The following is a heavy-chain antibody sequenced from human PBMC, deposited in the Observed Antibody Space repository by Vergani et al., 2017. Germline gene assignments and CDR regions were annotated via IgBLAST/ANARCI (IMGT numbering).Heavy chain of an antibody. V-gene: IGHV4-4*02. CDR2: IYHSGST. Sequence: QVQLQESGPGLVKPSGTLSLTCAVSGGSISSSNWWSWVRQPPGKGLEWIGEIYHSGSTNYNPSLKSRVTISVDKSKNQFSLKLSSVTAADTAVYYCARKGTNSGSYYNGDYYYYYMDVWGKGTTVTVSS. CDR3: ARKGTNSGSYYNGDYYYYYMDV. D-gene: IGHD3-10*01. J-gene: IGHJ6*03. CDR1: GGSISSSNW.